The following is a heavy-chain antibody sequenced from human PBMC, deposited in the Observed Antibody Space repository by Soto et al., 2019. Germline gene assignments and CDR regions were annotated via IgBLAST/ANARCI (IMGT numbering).Heavy chain of an antibody. CDR1: GGSFSGYY. Sequence: SETLSLTCAVYGGSFSGYYWSWIRQPPGKGLEWIGEINHSGSTNYNPSLKSRVTISVDTSKNQFSLKLSSVTAADTAVYYCARVYVGDIVVVPAAIGFDYWGQGTLVTVSS. CDR2: INHSGST. D-gene: IGHD2-2*01. V-gene: IGHV4-34*01. J-gene: IGHJ4*02. CDR3: ARVYVGDIVVVPAAIGFDY.